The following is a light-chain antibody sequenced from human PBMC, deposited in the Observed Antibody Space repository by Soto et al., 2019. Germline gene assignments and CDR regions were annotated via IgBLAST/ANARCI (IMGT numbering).Light chain of an antibody. J-gene: IGKJ1*01. CDR3: QQRSNWPRT. Sequence: IVLTQSPGTLSLSPGERATLSCRASQRVTSNYLAWYQQRPGQAPRLLIFGASIRDTGLPDRFSGSGSGTDFTLTISRLEPEDFAVYYCQQRSNWPRTFGQGTKVDI. CDR1: QRVTSNY. V-gene: IGKV3D-20*02. CDR2: GAS.